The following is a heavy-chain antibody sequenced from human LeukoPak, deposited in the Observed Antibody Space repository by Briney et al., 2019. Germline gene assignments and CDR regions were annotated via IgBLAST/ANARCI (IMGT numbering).Heavy chain of an antibody. J-gene: IGHJ3*02. V-gene: IGHV3-21*01. Sequence: PGGSLRLSCAASGFTFSSYSMNWVRQAPGKGLGWVSSISNSSSYIYYADSVKGRFTISRDNAKNSLYLQMNSLRAEDTAVYYCARDLTVGTYRDAFDIWGQGTMVTVSS. D-gene: IGHD1-26*01. CDR2: ISNSSSYI. CDR3: ARDLTVGTYRDAFDI. CDR1: GFTFSSYS.